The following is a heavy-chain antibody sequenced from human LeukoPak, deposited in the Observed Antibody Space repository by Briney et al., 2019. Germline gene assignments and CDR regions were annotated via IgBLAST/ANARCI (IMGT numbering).Heavy chain of an antibody. D-gene: IGHD7-27*01. Sequence: PSETLSLTCTVPGYSISSGYYWSWIRQPPGKGLEWIGEINPSGGTNYNPSLKSRVTISVDTSKNQFSLKLSSVTAADTAVYYCARRRSGACDYWGQGTLVTVSS. J-gene: IGHJ4*02. CDR1: GYSISSGYY. CDR2: INPSGGT. CDR3: ARRRSGACDY. V-gene: IGHV4-38-2*02.